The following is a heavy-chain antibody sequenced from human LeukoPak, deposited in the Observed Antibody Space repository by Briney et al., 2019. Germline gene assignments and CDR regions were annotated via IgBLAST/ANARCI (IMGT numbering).Heavy chain of an antibody. CDR1: GFTFSSYG. J-gene: IGHJ6*03. Sequence: GGSLRLSCAASGFTFSSYGMHWVRQAPGKGLEWVAFIRYDGSNKYYADSVKGRFTISRDNSKNTLYLQMNSLRAEDTAVYYCAKAPHFSYGSSSYYYYYYMDVWGKGTTVTVSS. V-gene: IGHV3-30*02. CDR3: AKAPHFSYGSSSYYYYYYMDV. CDR2: IRYDGSNK. D-gene: IGHD6-6*01.